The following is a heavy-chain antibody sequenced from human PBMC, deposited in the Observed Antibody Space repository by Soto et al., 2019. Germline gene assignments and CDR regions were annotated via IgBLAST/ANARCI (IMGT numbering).Heavy chain of an antibody. D-gene: IGHD6-13*01. CDR3: AREVNSSPARGPNWFDP. J-gene: IGHJ5*02. V-gene: IGHV4-4*02. Sequence: QVQLQESGPGLVQPSGTLSLTCAVSGDSINNSHWWSWVRQTRGKGLEWIGETYHSGTTNYNPSLKTRVTISIDKSKNQFSLKMNSVTAADTAVYYCAREVNSSPARGPNWFDPWGQGTLVTVSS. CDR1: GDSINNSHW. CDR2: TYHSGTT.